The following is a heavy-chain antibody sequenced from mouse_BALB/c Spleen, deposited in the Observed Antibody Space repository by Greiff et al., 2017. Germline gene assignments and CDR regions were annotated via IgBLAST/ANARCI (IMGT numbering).Heavy chain of an antibody. Sequence: VQLQQSAAELARPGASVKMSCKASGYTFTSYTMHWVKQRPGQGLEWIGYINPSSGYTEYNQKFKDKTTLTADKSSSTAYMQLSSLTSEDSAVYYCARRDYDAMDYWGQGTSVTVSS. CDR3: ARRDYDAMDY. V-gene: IGHV1-4*02. CDR1: GYTFTSYT. J-gene: IGHJ4*01. CDR2: INPSSGYT. D-gene: IGHD1-1*02.